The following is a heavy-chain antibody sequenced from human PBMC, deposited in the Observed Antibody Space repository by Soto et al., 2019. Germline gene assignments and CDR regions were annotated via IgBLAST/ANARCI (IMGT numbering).Heavy chain of an antibody. CDR2: IYYSGST. CDR3: ARRPDSGDYADAFDI. D-gene: IGHD4-17*01. J-gene: IGHJ3*02. CDR1: GGSISSYY. Sequence: QVQLQESGPGLVKPSETLSLTCTVSGGSISSYYWSWIRQPPGKGLEWIGYIYYSGSTNYNPSLKTRVTISVDTSKNQFSLKLSSVTAADTAVYYCARRPDSGDYADAFDIWGQGTMVTVSS. V-gene: IGHV4-59*08.